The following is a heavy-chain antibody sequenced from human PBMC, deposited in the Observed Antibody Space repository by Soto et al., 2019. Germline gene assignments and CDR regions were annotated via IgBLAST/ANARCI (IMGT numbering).Heavy chain of an antibody. CDR1: GGSISSKSYS. V-gene: IGHV4-39*01. Sequence: QLQLQESGPGLLKPSETLSLTCSVSGGSISSKSYSWGWIRQPPGKGLEWIGTFYYSENTYYNPSLKCRVTISVDTSKNQFSLKLSSVTAADTAVYYCAKLAGYCSGNSCHGDYAMDVWGQGTTVTVSS. D-gene: IGHD2-2*01. J-gene: IGHJ6*02. CDR2: FYYSENT. CDR3: AKLAGYCSGNSCHGDYAMDV.